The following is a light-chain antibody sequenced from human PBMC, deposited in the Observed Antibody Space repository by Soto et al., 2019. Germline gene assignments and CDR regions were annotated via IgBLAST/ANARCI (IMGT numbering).Light chain of an antibody. CDR1: KLGDKY. CDR3: QAWDSSTAV. CDR2: QDS. Sequence: SYELTQPPSVSVSPGQTASITCSGAKLGDKYACWYQQKPGQSPVLVIYQDSKRPSGIPERFSGSNSGNTATLTISGTQAMDEADYYCQAWDSSTAVFGGGTQLTVL. J-gene: IGLJ2*01. V-gene: IGLV3-1*01.